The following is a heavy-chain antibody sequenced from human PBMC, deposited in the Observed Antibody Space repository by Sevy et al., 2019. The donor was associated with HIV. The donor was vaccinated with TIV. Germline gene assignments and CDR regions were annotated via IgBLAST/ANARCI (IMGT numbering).Heavy chain of an antibody. V-gene: IGHV3-11*05. Sequence: GGSLRLSCVASGFIFRDRYMSWIRQAPGKGLEWVSFISSRSSEINYADSVKGRFTVSRDNAKNSLYLQMNSLRAEDTAVYYCAVDVVPVASAGTGALGVWGQGTAVTVSS. D-gene: IGHD6-13*01. CDR2: ISSRSSEI. CDR3: AVDVVPVASAGTGALGV. J-gene: IGHJ6*02. CDR1: GFIFRDRY.